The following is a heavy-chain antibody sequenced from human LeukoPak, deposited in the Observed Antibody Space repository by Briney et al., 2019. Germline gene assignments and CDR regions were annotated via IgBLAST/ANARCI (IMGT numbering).Heavy chain of an antibody. CDR1: EFTFSRYA. CDR3: AKDPRVATIEIFDY. D-gene: IGHD5-12*01. J-gene: IGHJ4*02. Sequence: GGSLRLSCAASEFTFSRYAMGWVRQAPGEGLEWVSSISGGGGVTYYADSVKGRFTISRDNSKNTLYLQMNSLRAEDTAVYYCAKDPRVATIEIFDYWGQGTLVTVSS. CDR2: ISGGGGVT. V-gene: IGHV3-23*01.